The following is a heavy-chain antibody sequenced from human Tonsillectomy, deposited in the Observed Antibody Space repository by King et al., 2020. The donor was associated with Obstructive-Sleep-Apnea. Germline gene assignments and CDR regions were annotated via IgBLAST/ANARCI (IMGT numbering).Heavy chain of an antibody. CDR1: GHSFGSHA. D-gene: IGHD1-26*01. CDR2: IIPIFGIP. CDR3: ARDIGNFSDYLDY. Sequence: QLVQSGAEVKKPGSSVKVSCKTSGHSFGSHAISWVRQAPGQGLEWMGGIIPIFGIPNSAQKFQGRVTFVADESTSTAYMELRNLRSEDTAVYYCARDIGNFSDYLDYWGQGTLVTVSS. V-gene: IGHV1-69*01. J-gene: IGHJ4*02.